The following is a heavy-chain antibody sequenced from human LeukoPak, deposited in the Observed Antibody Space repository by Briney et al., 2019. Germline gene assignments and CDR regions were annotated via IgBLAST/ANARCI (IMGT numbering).Heavy chain of an antibody. CDR1: GGSISSYY. CDR3: ARHMQYCSSTSCYNSLDAFDI. J-gene: IGHJ3*02. CDR2: IYTSGST. D-gene: IGHD2-2*02. V-gene: IGHV4-4*09. Sequence: SETLSLTCTVSGGSISSYYWSWIRQPPGKGLEWIGYIYTSGSTNYNPSLKSRVTISVDTSKNQFSLKLSSVTAADTAVYYCARHMQYCSSTSCYNSLDAFDIWGQGTMVTVSS.